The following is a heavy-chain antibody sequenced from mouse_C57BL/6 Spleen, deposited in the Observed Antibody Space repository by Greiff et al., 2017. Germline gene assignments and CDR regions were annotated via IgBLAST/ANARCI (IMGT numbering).Heavy chain of an antibody. CDR2: INPYNGDT. CDR3: ARSFITTVVAHWYFDV. J-gene: IGHJ1*03. CDR1: GYSFTGYF. V-gene: IGHV1-20*01. D-gene: IGHD1-1*01. Sequence: EVQLQQSGPELVKPGDSVKISCKASGYSFTGYFMNWVMQSHGKSLEWIGRINPYNGDTFYNQKFKGKATLTVDKSSSTAHMELRSLTSEDSAVYYCARSFITTVVAHWYFDVWGTGTTVTVSS.